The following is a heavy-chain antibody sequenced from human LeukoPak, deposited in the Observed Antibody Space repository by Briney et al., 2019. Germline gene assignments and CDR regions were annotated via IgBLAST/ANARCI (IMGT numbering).Heavy chain of an antibody. Sequence: GGSLRLFCAASGFTVSSYSMNWVRQAPGKGLEWVSYISSSSSTIYYADSVKGRFTISRDNSKNTLYLQMNSLRAEDTAVYYCAKGSYGSGGYYFDYWGQGTLVTVSS. CDR2: ISSSSSTI. J-gene: IGHJ4*02. CDR1: GFTVSSYS. CDR3: AKGSYGSGGYYFDY. V-gene: IGHV3-48*01. D-gene: IGHD3-10*01.